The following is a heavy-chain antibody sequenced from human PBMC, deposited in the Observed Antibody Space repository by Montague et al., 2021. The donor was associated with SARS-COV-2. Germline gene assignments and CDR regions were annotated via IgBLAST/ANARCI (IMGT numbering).Heavy chain of an antibody. CDR2: IYYDGAV. CDR3: VRDHPYGGPRGAYDI. J-gene: IGHJ3*02. Sequence: SETLSLTCTVSGGSITGYYWSWLRRSPGKGLEWIAYIYYDGAVNXXPSLGSRVTISTDTSKNQLSLKVNSVTAADTAVYYCVRDHPYGGPRGAYDIWGQGTVVTVSS. V-gene: IGHV4-59*01. CDR1: GGSITGYY. D-gene: IGHD4-23*01.